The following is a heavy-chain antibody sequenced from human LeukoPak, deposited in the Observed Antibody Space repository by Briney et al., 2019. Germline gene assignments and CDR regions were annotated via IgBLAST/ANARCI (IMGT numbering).Heavy chain of an antibody. J-gene: IGHJ3*02. CDR1: GFTFSSYG. CDR2: ISYDGSNK. V-gene: IGHV3-30*18. Sequence: GRSLRLSCAASGFTFSSYGMHWVRQAPGKGLEWVAVISYDGSNKYYADSVKGRFTISRDNSKNTLYLQMNSLRAEDTAVYYCAKDQWVTMVRGVILAFGIWGQGTMVTVSS. D-gene: IGHD3-10*01. CDR3: AKDQWVTMVRGVILAFGI.